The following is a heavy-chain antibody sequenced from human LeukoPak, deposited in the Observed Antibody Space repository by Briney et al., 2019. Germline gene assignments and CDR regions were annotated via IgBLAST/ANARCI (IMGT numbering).Heavy chain of an antibody. J-gene: IGHJ6*02. CDR3: ARGGEPIWDYYGMDV. V-gene: IGHV3-21*01. D-gene: IGHD3-16*01. CDR1: GFTFSSYS. CDR2: ISSSSSYI. Sequence: PGGSLRLSCAASGFTFSSYSMNWVRQAPGKGLEWVSSISSSSSYIYYADSVKGRFTISRDNAKNSLYLQMNSLRAEDTAVCYCARGGEPIWDYYGMDVWGQGTTVTVSS.